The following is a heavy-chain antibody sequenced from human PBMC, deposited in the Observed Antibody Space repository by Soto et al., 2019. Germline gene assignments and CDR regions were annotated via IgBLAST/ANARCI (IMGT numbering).Heavy chain of an antibody. D-gene: IGHD3-10*01. CDR2: IWYDGSNK. V-gene: IGHV3-33*08. Sequence: QVQLVESGGGVVQPERSLRLSCAASGFTFSNYGMHWLRQAAGKGLEWVAVIWYDGSNKYYADSVKGRFTISRDNSKKTRYLQMNSMRAEDTAAYYCCGGLYYWDYWGQGTVVTVSS. J-gene: IGHJ4*02. CDR1: GFTFSNYG. CDR3: CGGLYYWDY.